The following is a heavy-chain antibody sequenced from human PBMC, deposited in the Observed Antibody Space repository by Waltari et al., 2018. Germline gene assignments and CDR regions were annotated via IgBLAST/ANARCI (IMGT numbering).Heavy chain of an antibody. J-gene: IGHJ6*02. CDR3: ATGGDYDEYALHYFRGLDV. V-gene: IGHV1-24*01. Sequence: QVQLVQSEAEVMKPGASVKVSCKVSGNSITESPMHWVRQAPGKGLEWMGSLEPEDGEGTYAQGVLDRVTMTEDRSTNTAYMELSSLRLEDTAVYYCATGGDYDEYALHYFRGLDVWGQGTTVIVAS. CDR1: GNSITESP. CDR2: LEPEDGEG. D-gene: IGHD4-17*01.